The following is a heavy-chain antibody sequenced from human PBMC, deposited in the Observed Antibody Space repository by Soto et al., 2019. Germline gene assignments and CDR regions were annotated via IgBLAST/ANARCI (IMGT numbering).Heavy chain of an antibody. Sequence: QVQLVQSGAEVKKPGSSVKVSCKASGGTFSSYTSSWVRQAPGQGLEWMGRIIPILGIANYAQKFQGRVTITADKSTSTAYMELSSLRSEDTAVYYCARDRDIVVVPAATPNYYYMDVWGKGTTVTVSS. V-gene: IGHV1-69*08. CDR3: ARDRDIVVVPAATPNYYYMDV. D-gene: IGHD2-2*01. J-gene: IGHJ6*03. CDR1: GGTFSSYT. CDR2: IIPILGIA.